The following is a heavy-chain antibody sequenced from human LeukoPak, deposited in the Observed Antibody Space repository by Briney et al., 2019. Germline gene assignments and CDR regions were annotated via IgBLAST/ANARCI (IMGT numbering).Heavy chain of an antibody. V-gene: IGHV4-31*03. CDR1: GGSISSGGYY. D-gene: IGHD4-4*01. J-gene: IGHJ4*02. Sequence: PSETLSLTCTVSGGSISSGGYYWSWIRQHPGKGLEWIGYMSYTGSTSYNPSLKSRVTISIDTSNDQFSLRLSSVTAADTAVYYCARARITTVTYWGQGTLVTVSS. CDR2: MSYTGST. CDR3: ARARITTVTY.